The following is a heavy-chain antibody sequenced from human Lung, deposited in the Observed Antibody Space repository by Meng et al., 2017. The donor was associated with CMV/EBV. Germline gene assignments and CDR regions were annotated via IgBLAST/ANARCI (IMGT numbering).Heavy chain of an antibody. CDR2: IYYSGST. CDR1: GGSIITSDYY. J-gene: IGHJ5*02. D-gene: IGHD4-11*01. Sequence: QVQLQESGPGLVEPSQTLSLTCTVSGGSIITSDYYWSWLRQSPEKGLEWIGSIYYSGSTYYNPSLESRVTMSIDTSKNQFYLILSTMTAADTAMYFCSRRLVDTVTTFRNWFDPWGQGTLVTVSS. V-gene: IGHV4-30-4*01. CDR3: SRRLVDTVTTFRNWFDP.